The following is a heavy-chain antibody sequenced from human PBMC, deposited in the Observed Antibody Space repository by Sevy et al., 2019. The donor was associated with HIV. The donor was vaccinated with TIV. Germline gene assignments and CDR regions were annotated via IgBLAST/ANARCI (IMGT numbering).Heavy chain of an antibody. D-gene: IGHD3-3*01. V-gene: IGHV3-21*01. CDR2: IFSSSSWI. CDR3: TRDKTILEGRYGMDV. CDR1: GFIFNDYN. J-gene: IGHJ6*02. Sequence: GGSLRLSCAASGFIFNDYNMNWVRQAPGKGLEWVSFIFSSSSWIYYADSVKGRFTISRDNTKNSPYLQMNSLRAEDTAVYYCTRDKTILEGRYGMDVWGQGTTVTVS.